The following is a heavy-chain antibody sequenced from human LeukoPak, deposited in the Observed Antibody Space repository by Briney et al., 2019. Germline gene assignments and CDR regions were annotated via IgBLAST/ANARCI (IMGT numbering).Heavy chain of an antibody. Sequence: PSGTLSLTCTVSGGSISSHYWNWIRQPAGKGLEWIGRMFIRGSANYSPSLKSRVSMSLDKSRSQFSLNLSSVTAADTAVYYCARDQGWVGVSVSLDLWGPGTLVTVSS. CDR1: GGSISSHY. J-gene: IGHJ5*02. D-gene: IGHD5/OR15-5a*01. CDR2: MFIRGSA. CDR3: ARDQGWVGVSVSLDL. V-gene: IGHV4-4*07.